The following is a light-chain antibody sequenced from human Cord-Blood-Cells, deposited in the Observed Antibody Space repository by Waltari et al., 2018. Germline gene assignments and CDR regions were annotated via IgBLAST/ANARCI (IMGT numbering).Light chain of an antibody. V-gene: IGLV2-14*01. CDR1: SSDVGGYNY. CDR3: SSYTSSSRV. J-gene: IGLJ3*02. Sequence: QSALTQPASVSGSPGQSITISCTGTSSDVGGYNYVSWYQQHPGNAPKLMIYDVSKRPSGVSNRFSGSKSGNTASLTISGLQAEDEADYYCSSYTSSSRVFGGGTKLTVL. CDR2: DVS.